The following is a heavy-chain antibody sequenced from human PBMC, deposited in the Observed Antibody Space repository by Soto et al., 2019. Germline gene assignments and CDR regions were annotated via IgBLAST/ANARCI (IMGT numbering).Heavy chain of an antibody. CDR3: ARGEKGITIFGVVSPYGMDV. CDR1: GVSISSGGYY. V-gene: IGHV4-31*03. J-gene: IGHJ6*02. Sequence: SETLSLTCTVSGVSISSGGYYWSWIRQHPGKGLEWIGYIHYSGSTYYNPSLKSRVTISVDTSKNQFSLKLSSVTAADTAVYYCARGEKGITIFGVVSPYGMDVWGQGTTVTVSS. D-gene: IGHD3-3*01. CDR2: IHYSGST.